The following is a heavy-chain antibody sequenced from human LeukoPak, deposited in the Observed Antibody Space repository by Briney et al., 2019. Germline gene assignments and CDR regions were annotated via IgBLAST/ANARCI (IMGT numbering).Heavy chain of an antibody. CDR1: GGSISSYY. CDR2: IYYSGST. Sequence: SEALSLTCTVSGGSISSYYWSWIRQPPGKGLEWRGYIYYSGSTNYNPSLKSRVTISVDTSKNQFTLKLSSVTAADTAVYYCERRAVTTSNYYYYMDVWGKGTTVTVSS. J-gene: IGHJ6*03. D-gene: IGHD4-17*01. V-gene: IGHV4-59*08. CDR3: ERRAVTTSNYYYYMDV.